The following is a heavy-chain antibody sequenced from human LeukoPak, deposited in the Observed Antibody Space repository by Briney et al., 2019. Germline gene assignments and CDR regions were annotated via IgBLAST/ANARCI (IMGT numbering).Heavy chain of an antibody. Sequence: SETLSLTCAVSSGSIFSSNWWSWVRQPPGKGLEWIGQIFHSGSTYYNPSLKSRVTISVDTSKNQFSLKLNSVTAADTALYYCTRDRGIMLTFGGVIAKGAHYWGQGTLVTVSS. J-gene: IGHJ4*02. D-gene: IGHD3-16*02. CDR2: IFHSGST. V-gene: IGHV4-4*02. CDR1: SGSIFSSNW. CDR3: TRDRGIMLTFGGVIAKGAHY.